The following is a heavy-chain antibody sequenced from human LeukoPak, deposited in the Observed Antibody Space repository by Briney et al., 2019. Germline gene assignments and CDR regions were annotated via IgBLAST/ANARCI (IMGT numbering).Heavy chain of an antibody. V-gene: IGHV3-53*04. D-gene: IGHD5-24*01. CDR3: ARAGDGYSYEYYFDY. CDR1: EFTVSSTY. J-gene: IGHJ4*02. CDR2: FYSGGQT. Sequence: GGSLRLSCAASEFTVSSTYMSWVRQAPGKGLEWVSVFYSGGQTYYADSVKGRFTISRHNSKNTLYLQMNSLRTEDTAVYYCARAGDGYSYEYYFDYWGQGTLVTVSS.